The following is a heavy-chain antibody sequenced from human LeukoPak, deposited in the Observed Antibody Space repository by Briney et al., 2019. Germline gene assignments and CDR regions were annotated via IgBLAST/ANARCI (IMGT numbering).Heavy chain of an antibody. J-gene: IGHJ4*02. CDR1: GFTFSSYS. V-gene: IGHV3-30*03. Sequence: GGSLRLSCAASGFTFSSYSMNWVRQAPGKGLEWVAVISYDGSNKYYADSVKGRFTISRDNSKNTLYLQMNSLRAEDTAVYYCAREGHSYGFDYWGQGTLVTVSS. CDR2: ISYDGSNK. CDR3: AREGHSYGFDY. D-gene: IGHD5-18*01.